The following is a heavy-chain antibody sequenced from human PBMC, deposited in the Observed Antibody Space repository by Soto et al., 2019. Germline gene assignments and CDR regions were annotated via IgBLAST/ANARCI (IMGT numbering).Heavy chain of an antibody. CDR3: AKDLRNEGRGGFDP. J-gene: IGHJ5*02. Sequence: GSLRLSCAASGFTFSSYAMSWVRPAPGKGLEWVSAISGSGGSTYYADSVKGRFTISRDNSKNTLYLQMNSLRAEDTAVYYCAKDLRNEGRGGFDPWGQGTLVTVSS. CDR1: GFTFSSYA. V-gene: IGHV3-23*01. CDR2: ISGSGGST.